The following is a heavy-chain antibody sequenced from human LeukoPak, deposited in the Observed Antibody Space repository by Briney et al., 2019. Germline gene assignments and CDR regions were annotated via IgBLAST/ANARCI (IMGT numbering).Heavy chain of an antibody. CDR2: INHSGST. CDR3: ARPAAPVSYAFDI. J-gene: IGHJ3*02. D-gene: IGHD6-6*01. V-gene: IGHV4-34*01. CDR1: GGSFSGYY. Sequence: SETLSLTCAVYGGSFSGYYWSWIRQPPGKGLAWIGEINHSGSTNYNPSLKSRVTISVDTSKNQFSLKLSSVTAADTAVYYCARPAAPVSYAFDIWGQGTMVTVSS.